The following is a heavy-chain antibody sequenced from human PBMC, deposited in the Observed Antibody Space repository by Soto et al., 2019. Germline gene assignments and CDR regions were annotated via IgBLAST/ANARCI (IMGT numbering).Heavy chain of an antibody. V-gene: IGHV1-69*06. Sequence: QVQLEQSGSEVKKSGSSVKVSCKASGYSFSSHAITWVRQAPGQGLEWMGGIIPVFGTPSYPQKFQGRVTISADKSTNTSYLELRSLRSEDTAVYYCARGGALSTSWYWGDGLDSWGQGTQVTVSS. CDR2: IIPVFGTP. CDR3: ARGGALSTSWYWGDGLDS. J-gene: IGHJ4*02. D-gene: IGHD6-13*01. CDR1: GYSFSSHA.